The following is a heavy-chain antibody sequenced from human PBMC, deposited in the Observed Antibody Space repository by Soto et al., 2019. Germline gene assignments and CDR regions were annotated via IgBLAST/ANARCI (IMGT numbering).Heavy chain of an antibody. Sequence: GGSLRLSCAASGFTFSSYGMHWVPQAPGKGLEWVAVIWYDGSNKYYADSVKGRFTISRDNSKNTLYLQMNSLRAEDTAVYYCARIGDVAGSSLDYWGQGTLVTVSS. V-gene: IGHV3-33*01. CDR1: GFTFSSYG. J-gene: IGHJ4*02. CDR3: ARIGDVAGSSLDY. D-gene: IGHD6-19*01. CDR2: IWYDGSNK.